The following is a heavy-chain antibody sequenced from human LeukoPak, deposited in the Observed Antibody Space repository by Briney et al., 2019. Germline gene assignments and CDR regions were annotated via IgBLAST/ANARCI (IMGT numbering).Heavy chain of an antibody. CDR2: ISAYNGNT. D-gene: IGHD4-17*01. CDR3: ASGDDYGDYFPSFDY. J-gene: IGHJ4*02. CDR1: GYTFTSYG. V-gene: IGHV1-18*01. Sequence: ASVKVSYKASGYTFTSYGISWVRQAPGQGLEWMGWISAYNGNTNYAQKLQGRVTMTTDTSTSTAYMELRSLRSDDTAVYYCASGDDYGDYFPSFDYWGQGTLVTVSS.